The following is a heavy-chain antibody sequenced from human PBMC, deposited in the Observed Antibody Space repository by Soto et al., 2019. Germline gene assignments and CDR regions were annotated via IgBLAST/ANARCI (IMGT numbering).Heavy chain of an antibody. Sequence: EASVKVSCKTSGYSFTKYGFHWVRQAPVQRLEWMGWINPGNGDTKYSQKFQGRVTITRDTSATTAYVELSSLRSEDSAVFYCARTDCSSTSCYNYYYYGMDVWGQGTTVNVSS. J-gene: IGHJ6*02. CDR3: ARTDCSSTSCYNYYYYGMDV. D-gene: IGHD2-2*01. CDR1: GYSFTKYG. CDR2: INPGNGDT. V-gene: IGHV1-3*01.